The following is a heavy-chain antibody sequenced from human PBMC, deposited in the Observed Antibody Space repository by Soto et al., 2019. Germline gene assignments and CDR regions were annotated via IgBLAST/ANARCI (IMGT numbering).Heavy chain of an antibody. CDR3: ARIEMASIK. V-gene: IGHV4-31*03. J-gene: IGHJ4*02. CDR1: GASIRSGGYY. CDR2: IYYTGST. Sequence: SETLSLTCSVSGASIRSGGYYWSWLRQSPGKGPEWIGHIYYTGSTFYSPSLKSRLTISLDTSKNQFSLDLRSVAAADTAMYYCARIEMASIKWGRGALVTVSS.